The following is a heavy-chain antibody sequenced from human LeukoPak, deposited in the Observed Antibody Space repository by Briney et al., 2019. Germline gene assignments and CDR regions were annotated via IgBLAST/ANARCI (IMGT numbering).Heavy chain of an antibody. CDR2: ISTDNGDT. J-gene: IGHJ4*02. Sequence: ASVKVSCKASGYTFTSNGISWVRQAPGQGLEWMGWISTDNGDTKYGKKFQGRVIMTTGTSTSTTYMEVRSLRSDDTAVYYCARDDDYNPLVHWGQGTLVTVSS. V-gene: IGHV1-18*01. CDR3: ARDDDYNPLVH. CDR1: GYTFTSNG. D-gene: IGHD4/OR15-4a*01.